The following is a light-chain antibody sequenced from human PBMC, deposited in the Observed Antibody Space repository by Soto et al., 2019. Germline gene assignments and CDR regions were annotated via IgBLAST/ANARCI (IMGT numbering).Light chain of an antibody. CDR2: DVS. J-gene: IGLJ2*01. V-gene: IGLV2-14*01. Sequence: QSSLTQPASVSGSPGQSITISCTGTSSDDGGYNYVSWYQQHPGKAPKLVIYDVSNRPSGVSNRFSGSKSGNTASLTISGLQAEDEADYYCSSYTSSSTRGVVFGGGTKLTVL. CDR1: SSDDGGYNY. CDR3: SSYTSSSTRGVV.